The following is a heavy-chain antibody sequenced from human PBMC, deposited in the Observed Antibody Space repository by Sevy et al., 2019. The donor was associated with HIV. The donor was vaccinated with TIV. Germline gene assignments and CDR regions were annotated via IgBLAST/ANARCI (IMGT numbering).Heavy chain of an antibody. CDR3: RRGGSQGYYYGMDV. V-gene: IGHV3-73*01. J-gene: IGHJ6*02. CDR1: GLTFSGSA. Sequence: GGSLRLSCAASGLTFSGSAMHWVRQASGKGLEWVGCIRSKTNGYATAYAASVNGRFTISRDDSKNTAYLQMDSLKTDDTAVYYCRRGGSQGYYYGMDVWGQRTTVTVSS. CDR2: IRSKTNGYAT. D-gene: IGHD3-16*01.